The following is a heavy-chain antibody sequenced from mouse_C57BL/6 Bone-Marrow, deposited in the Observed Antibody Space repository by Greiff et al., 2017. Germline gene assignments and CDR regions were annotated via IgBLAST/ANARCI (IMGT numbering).Heavy chain of an antibody. CDR1: GYTFTSYW. CDR2: IDPSDSYT. V-gene: IGHV1-69*01. D-gene: IGHD6-1*01. Sequence: VQLQQPGAELVMPGASVKLSCKASGYTFTSYWMHWVKQRPGQGLEWIGEIDPSDSYTNYNQKFKGKSTLTVDKSSSTAYMQRSSLTSEDSAVYYCAREKLGSLYAMDYWGQGTSVTVSS. CDR3: AREKLGSLYAMDY. J-gene: IGHJ4*01.